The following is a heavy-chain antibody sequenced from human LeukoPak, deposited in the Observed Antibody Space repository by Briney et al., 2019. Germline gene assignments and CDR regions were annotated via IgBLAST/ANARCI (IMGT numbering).Heavy chain of an antibody. CDR3: ARGYYYGL. D-gene: IGHD3-10*01. CDR1: GGSISSGSYY. Sequence: SQTLSLTCTASGGSISSGSYYWSWIRQPAGKGLEWIGRIYTSGSTNYNPSLKSRVTISVDTSKNQFSLKLSSVTAADTAVYYCARGYYYGLWGQGTLVTVSS. J-gene: IGHJ4*02. V-gene: IGHV4-61*02. CDR2: IYTSGST.